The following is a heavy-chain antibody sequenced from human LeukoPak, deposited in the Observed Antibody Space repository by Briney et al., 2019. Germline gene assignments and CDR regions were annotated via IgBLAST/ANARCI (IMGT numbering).Heavy chain of an antibody. J-gene: IGHJ4*02. D-gene: IGHD1-7*01. CDR3: ARVAGMYNWNFKLDY. Sequence: PSETLSLTCAVYGGSFSGYYWSWIRQPPGKGLEWIGEINHSGSTNYNPSLKSRVTISVDTSKNQFSLKLSSVTAADTAVYYCARVAGMYNWNFKLDYWGQGTLVTVSS. V-gene: IGHV4-34*01. CDR1: GGSFSGYY. CDR2: INHSGST.